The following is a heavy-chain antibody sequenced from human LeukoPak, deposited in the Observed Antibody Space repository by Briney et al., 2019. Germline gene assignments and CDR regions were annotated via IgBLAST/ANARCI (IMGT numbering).Heavy chain of an antibody. CDR2: IYASGST. Sequence: SETLSLTCTVSSGPISSYFWSWIRQPAGKGLEWIGRIYASGSTNYNPSLKSRLTMSIDTSKNQFSLRLSSVTAADTAVYYCAREDPLVAARGLDYWGQGTLVTVSS. J-gene: IGHJ4*02. CDR1: SGPISSYF. D-gene: IGHD2-15*01. V-gene: IGHV4-4*07. CDR3: AREDPLVAARGLDY.